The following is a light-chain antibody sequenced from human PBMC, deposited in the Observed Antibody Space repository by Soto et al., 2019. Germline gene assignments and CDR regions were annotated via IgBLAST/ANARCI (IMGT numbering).Light chain of an antibody. CDR1: QSVSSSY. Sequence: EIVLTQSPGTLSLSPGERATLSCRASQSVSSSYLAWYQQKPGQAPTLLIYRASSRPTGIPDKFSGSGSGAEFTPTITRLEPEDFAVYCCQQYGSATRTFSQGSKVDIK. CDR2: RAS. CDR3: QQYGSATRT. J-gene: IGKJ1*01. V-gene: IGKV3-20*01.